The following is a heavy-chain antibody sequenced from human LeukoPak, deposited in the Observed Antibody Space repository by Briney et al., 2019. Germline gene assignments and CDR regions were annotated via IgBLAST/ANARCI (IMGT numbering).Heavy chain of an antibody. Sequence: GGSLRLSCAASGFTFNSYAMSWVRQAPGKGLEWVSAISGSGGSTYYADSVKGRFTISRDNSKNTLYLQMNSLRAEDTAVYYCAKDKRITIFGVAPPTFDPWGQGTLVTVPS. V-gene: IGHV3-23*01. J-gene: IGHJ5*02. CDR3: AKDKRITIFGVAPPTFDP. CDR1: GFTFNSYA. D-gene: IGHD3-3*01. CDR2: ISGSGGST.